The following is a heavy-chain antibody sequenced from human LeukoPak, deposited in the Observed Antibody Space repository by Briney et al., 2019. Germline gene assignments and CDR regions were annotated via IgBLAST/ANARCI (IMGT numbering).Heavy chain of an antibody. CDR2: IYYSGST. Sequence: SETLSLTCTVSGGSISSYYWSWIRQPPGKGLEWIGYIYYSGSTNYNPSLKSRVTISVDTSKNQFSLKLSSVTAADTAVYYCARSDYDYVWGRYRYTHWGQGTLVTVSS. D-gene: IGHD3-16*02. V-gene: IGHV4-59*01. J-gene: IGHJ4*02. CDR3: ARSDYDYVWGRYRYTH. CDR1: GGSISSYY.